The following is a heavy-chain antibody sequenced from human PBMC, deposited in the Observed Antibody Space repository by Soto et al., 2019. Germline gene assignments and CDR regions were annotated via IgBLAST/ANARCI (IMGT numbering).Heavy chain of an antibody. CDR1: GFTFSSYA. J-gene: IGHJ5*02. V-gene: IGHV3-23*01. CDR2: ISSGGGSP. CDR3: ARALPVAKGGFDP. D-gene: IGHD2-2*01. Sequence: GGSLRLSCAASGFTFSSYAMNWVRQAPGKGLEWVSAISSGGGSPYYADSVKGRFTISRDNSKNTLYLQMNSLRAEDTAVYYCARALPVAKGGFDPWGQGTLVTVSS.